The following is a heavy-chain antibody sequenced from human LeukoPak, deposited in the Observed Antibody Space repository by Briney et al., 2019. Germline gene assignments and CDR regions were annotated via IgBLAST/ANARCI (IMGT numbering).Heavy chain of an antibody. D-gene: IGHD3-16*01. Sequence: SETLSLTCTVSGGSITSYFWSWIRQPPGKGLELIGYVHYSGTTSYNPSLKSRVTISVDTSKNQFSLKLSSVTAADTAVYYCARLKGEASVTERFDYWGQGTLVTVSS. J-gene: IGHJ4*02. CDR1: GGSITSYF. V-gene: IGHV4-59*08. CDR2: VHYSGTT. CDR3: ARLKGEASVTERFDY.